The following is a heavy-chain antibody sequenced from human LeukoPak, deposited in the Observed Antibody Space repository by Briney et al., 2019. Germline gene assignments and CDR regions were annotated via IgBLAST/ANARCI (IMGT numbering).Heavy chain of an antibody. CDR3: ARDKGRLRLGELDY. J-gene: IGHJ4*02. Sequence: GGSLRLFCAASGFTFSNYWMHWVRQAPGKGLVWVSRINSDGINTSYADSVKGRFTISRDNAKNTLNLQMNSLRAEDTAVYYCARDKGRLRLGELDYWGQGTLVTVSS. V-gene: IGHV3-74*01. D-gene: IGHD3-16*01. CDR2: INSDGINT. CDR1: GFTFSNYW.